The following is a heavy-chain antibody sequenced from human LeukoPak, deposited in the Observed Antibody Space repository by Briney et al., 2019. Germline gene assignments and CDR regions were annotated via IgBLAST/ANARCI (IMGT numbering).Heavy chain of an antibody. CDR1: GWSFNDFY. D-gene: IGHD2-2*01. CDR2: INARGDT. Sequence: SETLSLTCAVYGWSFNDFYWNWIRQPPGKGLEWIGEINARGDTNYNPSLKSRVTISVDTSKNQFSLSLSSMSASDTAVYYCARGQVPAARGHNWFDPWGQGTLVTASS. V-gene: IGHV4-34*01. CDR3: ARGQVPAARGHNWFDP. J-gene: IGHJ5*02.